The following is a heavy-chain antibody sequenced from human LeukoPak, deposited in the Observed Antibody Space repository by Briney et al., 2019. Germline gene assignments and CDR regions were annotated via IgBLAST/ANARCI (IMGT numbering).Heavy chain of an antibody. V-gene: IGHV3-21*01. CDR1: GFMFSEYT. D-gene: IGHD5-12*01. J-gene: IGHJ4*02. Sequence: PGGSLRLSCAASGFMFSEYTMNWVRQAPGKGLEWVSSISTLGTHKYYTDSVKGRFSISRVNVNNSLFLQMDSLRAEDTAVYYCARISLTDCGYDLGFFDSWGQGTLVTVSS. CDR3: ARISLTDCGYDLGFFDS. CDR2: ISTLGTHK.